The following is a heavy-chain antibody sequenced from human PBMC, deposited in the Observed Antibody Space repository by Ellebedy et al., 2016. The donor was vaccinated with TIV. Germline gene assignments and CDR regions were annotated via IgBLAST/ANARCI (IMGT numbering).Heavy chain of an antibody. Sequence: MPSETLSLTCSVTGGSVTSGTFYWSWVRQPPGKGLEWIGHIQYSRTTKYNPSLKSRVSMSIDLSKWEFSLKVTSVTAEDTAVYWCAREASNGGGVGLLDSWGRGTLVTVSS. D-gene: IGHD3-16*01. CDR2: IQYSRTT. CDR3: AREASNGGGVGLLDS. V-gene: IGHV4-61*01. J-gene: IGHJ4*02. CDR1: GGSVTSGTFY.